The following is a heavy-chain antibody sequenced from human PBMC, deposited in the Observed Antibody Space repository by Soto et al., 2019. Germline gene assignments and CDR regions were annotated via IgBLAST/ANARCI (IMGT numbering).Heavy chain of an antibody. CDR3: ARGRATVLRFLEWLPDSNYGMDV. Sequence: GASVKVSCKASGGTFSSYAISWVRQAPGQGLEWMGGIIPIFGTANYAQKFQGRVTITADESTSTAYMELSSLRSEDTAVYYCARGRATVLRFLEWLPDSNYGMDVWGQGTTVTVSS. CDR1: GGTFSSYA. J-gene: IGHJ6*02. CDR2: IIPIFGTA. D-gene: IGHD3-3*01. V-gene: IGHV1-69*13.